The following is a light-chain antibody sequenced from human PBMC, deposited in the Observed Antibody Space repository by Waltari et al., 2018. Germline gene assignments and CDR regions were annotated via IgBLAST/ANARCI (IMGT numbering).Light chain of an antibody. CDR2: AAS. V-gene: IGKV1-6*01. Sequence: IQMTQSPSALSASVGDRVTISCRASQNIYSNLAWYQQKPGKAPKLLIYAASSLQSGFPSRFSGSGSGTDFTLTISSLQPQDSAAYYCQHYYDNPLTFGGGTKVEIK. J-gene: IGKJ4*01. CDR1: QNIYSN. CDR3: QHYYDNPLT.